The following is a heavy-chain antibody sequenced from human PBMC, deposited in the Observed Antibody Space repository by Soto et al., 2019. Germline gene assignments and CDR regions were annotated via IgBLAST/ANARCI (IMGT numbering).Heavy chain of an antibody. V-gene: IGHV3-74*01. Sequence: GGSLRLSCAPSGFTFSSYWMHWVRQAPGKGLVWVSRINSDGSTTSYADSVKGRFTISRDNAKNTVYLQMNSLRVEDTAVYHCARVATGSYNWFDPWGQGTLVTVS. D-gene: IGHD1-26*01. CDR2: INSDGSTT. J-gene: IGHJ5*02. CDR3: ARVATGSYNWFDP. CDR1: GFTFSSYW.